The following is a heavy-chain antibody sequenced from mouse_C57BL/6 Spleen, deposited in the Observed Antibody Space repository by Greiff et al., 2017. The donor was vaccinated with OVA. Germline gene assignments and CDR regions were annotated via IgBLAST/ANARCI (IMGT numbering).Heavy chain of an antibody. V-gene: IGHV5-4*01. CDR2: ISDGGSYT. Sequence: EVQLVESGGGLVKPGGSLKLSCAASGFTFSSYAMSWVRQTPEKRLEWVATISDGGSYTYYPDNVKGRFTISRDNAKNNLYLQMSHLTSEDTAMYYCARDKATVYYFDYWGQGTTLTVSS. CDR1: GFTFSSYA. D-gene: IGHD1-1*01. CDR3: ARDKATVYYFDY. J-gene: IGHJ2*01.